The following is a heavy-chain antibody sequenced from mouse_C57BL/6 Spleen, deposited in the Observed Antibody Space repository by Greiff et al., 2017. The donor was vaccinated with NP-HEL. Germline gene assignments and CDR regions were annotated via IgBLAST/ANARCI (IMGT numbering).Heavy chain of an antibody. CDR3: ACIYYGSGADY. CDR2: INPNNGGT. CDR1: GYTFTDYN. Sequence: EVQLQQSGPELVKPGASVKMSCKASGYTFTDYNMHWVKQSHGKSLEWIGYINPNNGGTSYNQKFKGKATLTVNKSSRTAYMELRSLTSEDSAVYYCACIYYGSGADYWGQGTTLTVSS. D-gene: IGHD1-1*01. V-gene: IGHV1-22*01. J-gene: IGHJ2*01.